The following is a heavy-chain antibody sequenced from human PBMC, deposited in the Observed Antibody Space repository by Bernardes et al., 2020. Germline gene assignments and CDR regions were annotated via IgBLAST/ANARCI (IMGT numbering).Heavy chain of an antibody. CDR2: ISSSSSDI. CDR3: AREEKTCFDY. CDR1: GFTFSSYS. J-gene: IGHJ4*02. Sequence: GGSLRLSCAASGFTFSSYSMNWVRQAPGKGLEWVSSISSSSSDIYYADSVKGRFTISRDNAKNSQYLQMNSLRAEDTDVYYCAREEKTCFDYWGQGTLVTVSS. V-gene: IGHV3-21*01.